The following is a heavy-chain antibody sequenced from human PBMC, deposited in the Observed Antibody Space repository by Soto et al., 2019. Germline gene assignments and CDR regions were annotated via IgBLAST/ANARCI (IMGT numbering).Heavy chain of an antibody. D-gene: IGHD5-12*01. V-gene: IGHV1-69*01. J-gene: IGHJ3*02. CDR1: GGTFSSYA. CDR3: ARDSGRRDGYKGDAFDI. CDR2: INPIFGTA. Sequence: QVQLVQSGAEVKKPGSSVKVSCKASGGTFSSYAISWVRQAPGQGLEWMGGINPIFGTANYAQKFQGRVTITADESTSTAYMELSSLRSEDTAVYYCARDSGRRDGYKGDAFDIWGQGTMVTVSS.